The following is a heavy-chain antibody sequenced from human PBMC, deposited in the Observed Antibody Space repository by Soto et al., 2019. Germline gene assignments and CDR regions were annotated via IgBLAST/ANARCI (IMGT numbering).Heavy chain of an antibody. CDR1: GFTFSDYY. CDR2: ISSSGSTI. V-gene: IGHV3-11*01. J-gene: IGHJ3*02. CDR3: ARDPRVVSPHPFDI. Sequence: GGSLRLSCAASGFTFSDYYMSWIRQAPGKGLEWVSYISSSGSTIYYADSVKGRFTISRDNAKNSLYLQMNSLRAEDTAVYYCARDPRVVSPHPFDIWGQGTMVTVSS. D-gene: IGHD2-15*01.